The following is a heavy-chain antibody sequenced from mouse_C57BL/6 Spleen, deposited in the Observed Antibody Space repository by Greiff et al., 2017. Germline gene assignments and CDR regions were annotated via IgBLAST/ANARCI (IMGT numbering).Heavy chain of an antibody. V-gene: IGHV1-82*01. D-gene: IGHD1-1*01. Sequence: QVQLKESGPELVKPGASVKISCKASGYAFSSSWMNWVKQRPGKGLEWIGRIYPGDGDTNYNGKFKGKATLTADKSSSTAYMQLSSLTSEDSAVYFCARGGDYYGSSYRYFDDWGQGTTLTVSS. CDR2: IYPGDGDT. J-gene: IGHJ2*01. CDR1: GYAFSSSW. CDR3: ARGGDYYGSSYRYFDD.